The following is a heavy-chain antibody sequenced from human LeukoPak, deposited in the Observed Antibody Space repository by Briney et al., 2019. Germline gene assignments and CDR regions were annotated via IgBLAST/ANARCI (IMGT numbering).Heavy chain of an antibody. CDR2: IYTSGAT. CDR1: GGSISTENYY. V-gene: IGHV4-61*02. D-gene: IGHD3-22*01. CDR3: ARDAYYYDSSGYFPDAAFDI. Sequence: SETLSLTCTVSGGSISTENYYWSWIRQPAGKGLEWIGRIYTSGATNYNPSLKSRITISVDTSKNQFSLRLSSVTAADTAVYYCARDAYYYDSSGYFPDAAFDIWGQGTMVTVSS. J-gene: IGHJ3*02.